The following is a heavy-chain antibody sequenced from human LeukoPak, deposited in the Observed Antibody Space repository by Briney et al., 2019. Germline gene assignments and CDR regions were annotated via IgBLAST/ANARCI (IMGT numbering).Heavy chain of an antibody. CDR2: IKQDGSEK. V-gene: IGHV3-7*01. D-gene: IGHD3-3*01. Sequence: QPGGSLRLSCAASGFAFTTYWMTWVRQAPGKGLEWVANIKQDGSEKYYVDSVKGRFTISRDNAKNSLYLQMNSLRAEDTAVYYCARGEGDYDFWSGYLDYWGQGTLVTVSS. J-gene: IGHJ4*02. CDR3: ARGEGDYDFWSGYLDY. CDR1: GFAFTTYW.